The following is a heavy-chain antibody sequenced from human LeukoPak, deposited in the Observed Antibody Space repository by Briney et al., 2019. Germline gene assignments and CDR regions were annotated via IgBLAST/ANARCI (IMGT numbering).Heavy chain of an antibody. CDR3: ARVIPLVVAGDYFDY. CDR1: GGSISSGDYY. CDR2: IYYSGGT. V-gene: IGHV4-30-4*01. D-gene: IGHD2-21*01. Sequence: SETLSLTCTVSGGSISSGDYYWSWIRQPPGKGLEWIGYIYYSGGTYYNPSLKSRVTISVDTSKNQFSLKLSSVTAADTAVYYCARVIPLVVAGDYFDYWGQGTLVTVSS. J-gene: IGHJ4*02.